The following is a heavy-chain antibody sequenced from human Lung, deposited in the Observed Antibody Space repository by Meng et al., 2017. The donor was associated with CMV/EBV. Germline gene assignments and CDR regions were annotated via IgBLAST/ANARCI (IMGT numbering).Heavy chain of an antibody. CDR2: INPRGGGP. J-gene: IGHJ4*02. Sequence: ASVKVSCKASGYTFADYFIHWVRQAPGQGLEWMGRINPRGGGPNYVQKYQDRVTLIMDTSITTAYLEMSGLTSDDTAVYYCAREAETANDYWGQGTLVTFSS. CDR3: AREAETANDY. D-gene: IGHD5-18*01. CDR1: GYTFADYF. V-gene: IGHV1-2*02.